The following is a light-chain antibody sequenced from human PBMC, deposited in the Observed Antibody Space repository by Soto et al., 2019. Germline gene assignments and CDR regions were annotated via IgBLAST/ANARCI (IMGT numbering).Light chain of an antibody. CDR2: RDH. CDR1: TYNIGTNY. V-gene: IGLV1-47*01. J-gene: IGLJ3*02. CDR3: AAWDDSLNVRL. Sequence: SVLTQPPSASGTPGHRVTISCSGTTYNIGTNYVYWYRQLPGTAPKLLIYRDHERPSGVPDRFSGSKSDTSASLAISGLRSEDEGDYYCAAWDDSLNVRLFGGGTKVTVL.